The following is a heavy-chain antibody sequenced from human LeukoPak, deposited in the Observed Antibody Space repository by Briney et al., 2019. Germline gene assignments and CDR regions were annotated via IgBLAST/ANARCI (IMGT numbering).Heavy chain of an antibody. V-gene: IGHV4-39*01. CDR2: IYYSGST. D-gene: IGHD3-10*01. CDR3: ARFPGSRGAFDI. CDR1: GGSISSSSYY. J-gene: IGHJ3*02. Sequence: PSETLSLTCTVSGGSISSSSYYRGWIRQPPGKGLEWIGSIYYSGSTYYNPSLKSRVTISVDTSKNQFSLKLSSVTAADTAVYYCARFPGSRGAFDIWGQGTMVTVSS.